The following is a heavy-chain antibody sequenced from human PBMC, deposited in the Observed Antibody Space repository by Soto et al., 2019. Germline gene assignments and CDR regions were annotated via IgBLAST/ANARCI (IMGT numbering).Heavy chain of an antibody. J-gene: IGHJ4*02. CDR3: AREGDGSRWFNYFDY. CDR2: MSSGGSTI. CDR1: GFTFSRDS. Sequence: EMQLVESGGGLVQPGGSLRLACAASGFTFSRDSMNWVRQAPGKGLEWVSYMSSGGSTIYYADSVKGRFTISRDNAKNLLYLQMNSLRAEDTAVYYCAREGDGSRWFNYFDYWGQGTQVTVSS. V-gene: IGHV3-48*01. D-gene: IGHD6-13*01.